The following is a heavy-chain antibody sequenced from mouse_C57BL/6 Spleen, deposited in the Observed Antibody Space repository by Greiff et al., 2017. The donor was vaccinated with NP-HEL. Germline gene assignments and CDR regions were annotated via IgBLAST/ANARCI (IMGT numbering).Heavy chain of an antibody. Sequence: EVKVVESGGGLVKPGGSLKLSCAASGFTFSDYGMHWVRQAPEKGLEWVAYISSGSSTIYYADTVKGRFTISRDNAKNTLFLQMTSLRSKDTAMYYCANYYGSSYDAMDYWGQGTSVTVSS. CDR1: GFTFSDYG. CDR2: ISSGSSTI. J-gene: IGHJ4*01. V-gene: IGHV5-17*01. CDR3: ANYYGSSYDAMDY. D-gene: IGHD1-1*01.